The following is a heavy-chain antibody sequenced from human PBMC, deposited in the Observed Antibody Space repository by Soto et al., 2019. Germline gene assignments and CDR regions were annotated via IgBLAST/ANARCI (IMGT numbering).Heavy chain of an antibody. Sequence: ETLSLTCDVNGGAFSGYYWTWIRQTPGKGLEWIGEINHSGKTNYKSSLRSRLVMSVDTSKNRISLKLSSVTAADTAVYYCARGRLTYFYGSGSPGFFDYWGQGTPVTVSS. J-gene: IGHJ4*02. V-gene: IGHV4-34*01. CDR1: GGAFSGYY. D-gene: IGHD3-10*01. CDR2: INHSGKT. CDR3: ARGRLTYFYGSGSPGFFDY.